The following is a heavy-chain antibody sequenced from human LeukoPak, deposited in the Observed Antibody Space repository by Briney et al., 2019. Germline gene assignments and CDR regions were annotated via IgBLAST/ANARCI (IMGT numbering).Heavy chain of an antibody. CDR1: GASIRSSSYY. V-gene: IGHV4-39*01. D-gene: IGHD3-10*01. CDR3: ARHVSGWFGDLDY. Sequence: SEALSLTCTLSGASIRSSSYYWGWIRQPPWKGLEWIGSIYYSGPTYYNPSLKTRVTISVDTSKNQFSLQLNSVTAADTAVYYCARHVSGWFGDLDYWGQGTLVTVSS. CDR2: IYYSGPT. J-gene: IGHJ4*02.